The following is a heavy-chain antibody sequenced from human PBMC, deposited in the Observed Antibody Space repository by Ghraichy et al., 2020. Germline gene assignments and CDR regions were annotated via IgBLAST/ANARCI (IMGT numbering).Heavy chain of an antibody. D-gene: IGHD6-13*01. CDR3: STTPSSDAPYSSSWYTGLGFSGDYYYYGMDV. V-gene: IGHV4-59*08. CDR2: TYYSGST. CDR1: GGSISSYY. J-gene: IGHJ6*02. Sequence: SETLSLTCTVSGGSISSYYWRWIRQPPGKGLEWIGYTYYSGSTNYNPSLKSRVTISVDTSKNQFPLKLSSVTAADTAVYYCSTTPSSDAPYSSSWYTGLGFSGDYYYYGMDVWGQRATVTVSS.